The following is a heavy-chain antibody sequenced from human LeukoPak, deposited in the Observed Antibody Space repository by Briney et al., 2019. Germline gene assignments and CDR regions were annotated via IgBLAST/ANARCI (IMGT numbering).Heavy chain of an antibody. V-gene: IGHV4-59*12. D-gene: IGHD2-2*01. CDR1: NGAITGYY. CDR3: ARGYSTSWTHYFDY. Sequence: SETLSLTCTVSNGAITGYYWGWIRQPPGKGLEWIGHILYSGNTNYNPSLKSRVTISVDTSKNRFSLKLSSVTAADTAVYYCARGYSTSWTHYFDYWGQGALVTVSS. J-gene: IGHJ4*02. CDR2: ILYSGNT.